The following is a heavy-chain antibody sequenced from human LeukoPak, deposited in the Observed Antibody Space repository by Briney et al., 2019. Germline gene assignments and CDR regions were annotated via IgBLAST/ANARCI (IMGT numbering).Heavy chain of an antibody. J-gene: IGHJ4*02. CDR1: GGSISSYY. Sequence: SETLSLTCTVSGGSISSYYWSWIRQPPGKGLEWIGYIYYSGSTNYNPSLKSRVTISVDTSKNQFSLKLSSVTAADTAVYYCARTIAVAGTWVKYFDYWGQGTLVTVS. V-gene: IGHV4-59*01. D-gene: IGHD6-19*01. CDR3: ARTIAVAGTWVKYFDY. CDR2: IYYSGST.